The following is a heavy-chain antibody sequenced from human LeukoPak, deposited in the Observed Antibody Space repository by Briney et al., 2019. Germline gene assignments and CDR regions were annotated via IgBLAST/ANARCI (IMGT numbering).Heavy chain of an antibody. CDR3: AIQYYGSGSYYGVQPQC. Sequence: GESLKISCKASGYRFTSYWIGWVRQMPGKGLEWMGLIFPVNSDIRYSPSFQGQVTISADKSISTAYLQWSSLKASDTAMYYCAIQYYGSGSYYGVQPQCWGQGTLVTVSS. J-gene: IGHJ4*02. CDR1: GYRFTSYW. CDR2: IFPVNSDI. V-gene: IGHV5-51*01. D-gene: IGHD3-10*01.